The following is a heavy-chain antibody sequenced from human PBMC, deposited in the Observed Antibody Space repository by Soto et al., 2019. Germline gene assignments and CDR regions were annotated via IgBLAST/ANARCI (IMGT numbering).Heavy chain of an antibody. J-gene: IGHJ6*02. Sequence: QVQLQESGPGLVKPSETLSLICTVSGGFVNSDTHSWSWIRQTPGKRLEWIGFIYSGGSTKNPSLRSRVTMSVDTSKNQFSLKLRSVIVADTAVYHCARFVRSCSATTCSTRADVWGQGITVTVSS. D-gene: IGHD2-2*01. CDR2: IYSGGST. V-gene: IGHV4-61*01. CDR1: GGFVNSDTHS. CDR3: ARFVRSCSATTCSTRADV.